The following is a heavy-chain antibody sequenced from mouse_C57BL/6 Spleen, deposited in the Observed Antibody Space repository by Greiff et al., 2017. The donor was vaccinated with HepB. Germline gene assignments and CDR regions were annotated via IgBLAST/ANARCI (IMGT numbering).Heavy chain of an antibody. V-gene: IGHV1-72*01. CDR2: IDPNSGGT. CDR3: ARERDYYSNYHWYFDV. Sequence: VQMQQPGAELVKPGASVKLSCKASGYTFTSYWMHWVKQRPGRGLEWIGRIDPNSGGTKYNEKFKSKATLTVDKPSSTAYMQLSSLTSEDSAVYYCARERDYYSNYHWYFDVWGTGTTVTVSS. CDR1: GYTFTSYW. D-gene: IGHD2-5*01. J-gene: IGHJ1*03.